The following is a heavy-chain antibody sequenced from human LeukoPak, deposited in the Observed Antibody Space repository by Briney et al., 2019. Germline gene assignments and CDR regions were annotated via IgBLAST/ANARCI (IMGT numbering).Heavy chain of an antibody. CDR1: GFTFSSYA. V-gene: IGHV3-21*01. D-gene: IGHD1-1*01. J-gene: IGHJ4*02. CDR2: ISSSSSYI. Sequence: GGSLRLSCAASGFTFSSYAMTWVRQAPGKGLEWVSSISSSSSYIYYADSVKGRFTISRDNAKNSLYLQMNSLRAEDTAVYYCARAVGPVQLEQTYWGQGTLVTVSS. CDR3: ARAVGPVQLEQTY.